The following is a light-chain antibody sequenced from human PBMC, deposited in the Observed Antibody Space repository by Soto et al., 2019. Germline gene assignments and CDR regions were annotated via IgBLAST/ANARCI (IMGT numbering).Light chain of an antibody. Sequence: QSVLTQPPSASGSPGQLVTISCTGTSSDVGGYNYVSWYQQHPGKAPKLMIYEVTKRPSGVPDRFSGSKSGNTASLTVSGLQAEDEADYYCSSYAGSHNLVFGGGTKLTVL. J-gene: IGLJ2*01. V-gene: IGLV2-8*01. CDR3: SSYAGSHNLV. CDR1: SSDVGGYNY. CDR2: EVT.